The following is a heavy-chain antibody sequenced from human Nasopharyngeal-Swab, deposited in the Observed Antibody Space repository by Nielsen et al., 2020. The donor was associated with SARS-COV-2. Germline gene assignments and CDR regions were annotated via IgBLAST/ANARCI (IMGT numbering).Heavy chain of an antibody. J-gene: IGHJ4*02. V-gene: IGHV5-10-1*01. CDR2: IDPSDSYT. CDR3: ARCDGYNSADY. CDR1: GYSFTNYW. Sequence: GGSLRLSCKGSGYSFTNYWISWVRQMPGKGLEWMGRIDPSDSYTNYSPSFQGHVTISADKSISTAYLQWSSLKASDTAMYYCARCDGYNSADYWGQGTLVTVSS. D-gene: IGHD5-24*01.